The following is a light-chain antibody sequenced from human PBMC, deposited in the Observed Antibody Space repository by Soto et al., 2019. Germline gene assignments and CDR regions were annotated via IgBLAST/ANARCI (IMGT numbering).Light chain of an antibody. J-gene: IGKJ1*01. Sequence: EIVLTQSPGTLSLSPGGIATLSFSASQSVSSTYLAWYQQKPGQAPRLLIYAASSRATGIPDRFSASGSGTDFTLTISRLEPEDFAVYYCQHYGSSPETFGQGTKVDIK. CDR1: QSVSSTY. V-gene: IGKV3-20*01. CDR2: AAS. CDR3: QHYGSSPET.